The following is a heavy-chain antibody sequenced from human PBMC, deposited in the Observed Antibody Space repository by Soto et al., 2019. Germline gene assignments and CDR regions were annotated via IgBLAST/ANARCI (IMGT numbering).Heavy chain of an antibody. J-gene: IGHJ3*01. D-gene: IGHD3-22*01. CDR3: APRPLLPGAP. Sequence: EVQLVESGGGLIQPGGSLRLSCAASGFTFSSNDMNWVRQAPGKGLEWVSLIYSSGSTSYADSVKGRFTISRDNSKNTLYLQMSSLRADDTAVYYCAPRPLLPGAPGGKGTMVTVSS. CDR1: GFTFSSND. CDR2: IYSSGST. V-gene: IGHV3-53*01.